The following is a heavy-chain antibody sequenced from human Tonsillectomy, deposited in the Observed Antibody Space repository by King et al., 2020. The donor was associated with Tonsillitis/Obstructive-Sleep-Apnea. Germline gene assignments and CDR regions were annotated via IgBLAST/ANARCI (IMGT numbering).Heavy chain of an antibody. J-gene: IGHJ6*03. V-gene: IGHV4-61*01. D-gene: IGHD2-2*01. CDR3: ARDRRLGCSSTSCYPYYYYYMDV. Sequence: VQLQESGPGLVKPSETLSLTCTVSGGSVSSGSYYWSWIRQPPGKGLEWIGYIYYRGSTNYNPSLKSRVTISVDTSKNQFSLKLSSVTAADTAVYYCARDRRLGCSSTSCYPYYYYYMDVWGKGTTVTVSS. CDR2: IYYRGST. CDR1: GGSVSSGSYY.